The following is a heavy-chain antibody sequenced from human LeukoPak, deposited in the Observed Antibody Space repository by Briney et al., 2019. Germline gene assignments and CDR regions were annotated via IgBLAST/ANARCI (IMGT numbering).Heavy chain of an antibody. Sequence: PGGSLRLSCAASGFIVNTNYMTWVRQAPGRGLEWVSSISRSGSTKYYADSVKGRFTISRDNAKNSLFLQMNSLRAEDTAVYYCARVLRYCSGGNCYSGGLGYMDVWGKGTTVTVSS. J-gene: IGHJ6*03. D-gene: IGHD2-15*01. CDR1: GFIVNTNY. CDR3: ARVLRYCSGGNCYSGGLGYMDV. V-gene: IGHV3-11*01. CDR2: ISRSGSTK.